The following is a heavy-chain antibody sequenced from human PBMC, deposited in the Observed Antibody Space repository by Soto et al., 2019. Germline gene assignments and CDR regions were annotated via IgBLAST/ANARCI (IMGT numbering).Heavy chain of an antibody. Sequence: SETLSLTCIISGGSISSYYWSWIRQPPGKGLEWIGNIHYSGSTNYNPSRKSRVTISVDMSKNQFSLKLSSVTAADTAVYFCTRVGGYYGDYPNFDYWGQGILVTSPQ. D-gene: IGHD4-17*01. CDR3: TRVGGYYGDYPNFDY. J-gene: IGHJ4*02. CDR1: GGSISSYY. CDR2: IHYSGST. V-gene: IGHV4-59*01.